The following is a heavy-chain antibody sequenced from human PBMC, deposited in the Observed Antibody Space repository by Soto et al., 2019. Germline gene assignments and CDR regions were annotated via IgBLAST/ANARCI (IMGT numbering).Heavy chain of an antibody. J-gene: IGHJ4*02. CDR2: INHSGST. Sequence: SDTLSHTCAVYGWSFSDYYWSWIRQPPGKGLEWIGVINHSGSTNYNPSLKSRVTISVDTSKNQFSLKLSSVTAADTAVYYCARRRGRTTVVTNSAGYFAYWGQG. CDR3: ARRRGRTTVVTNSAGYFAY. CDR1: GWSFSDYY. V-gene: IGHV4-34*01. D-gene: IGHD4-17*01.